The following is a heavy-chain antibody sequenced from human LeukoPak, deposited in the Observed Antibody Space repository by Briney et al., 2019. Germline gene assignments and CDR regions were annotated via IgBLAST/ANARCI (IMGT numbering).Heavy chain of an antibody. CDR3: AKGLLFTIIVVVNADAFDI. V-gene: IGHV3-23*01. CDR2: IGSDGKT. D-gene: IGHD3-22*01. CDR1: GFPFSSYA. J-gene: IGHJ3*02. Sequence: GGSLRLSCEASGFPFSSYAMTWVRQAPGKGLEWVSSIGSDGKTHYADSVKGRFTISRDNSKNTLYLQMNSLRAEDTAVYYCAKGLLFTIIVVVNADAFDIWGQGTMVTVSS.